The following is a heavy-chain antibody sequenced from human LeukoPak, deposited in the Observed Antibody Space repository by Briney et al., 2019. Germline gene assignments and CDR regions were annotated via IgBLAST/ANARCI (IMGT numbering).Heavy chain of an antibody. Sequence: SETLSLTCTVSGGSISSGGYYWSWIRQHPGRGLEWIGYIYYSGSTYYNPSLKSRVTISVDTSKNQFSLKLSSVTAADTDVYYCARCGKDGDYVQNWGQGTLVTVSS. V-gene: IGHV4-31*03. J-gene: IGHJ4*02. CDR3: ARCGKDGDYVQN. D-gene: IGHD4-17*01. CDR1: GGSISSGGYY. CDR2: IYYSGST.